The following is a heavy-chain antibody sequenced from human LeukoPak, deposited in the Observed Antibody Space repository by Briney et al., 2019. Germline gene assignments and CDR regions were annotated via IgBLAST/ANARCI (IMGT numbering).Heavy chain of an antibody. CDR1: GGSISSYY. CDR3: ARHLDYYGSGSPAPFDY. Sequence: SETLSLTCTVSGGSISSYYWSWIRQPPGKGLEWIGYIYYSGSTNYNPSLKSRVTISVDTSKNQFSLKLSSVTAADTAVYYCARHLDYYGSGSPAPFDYWGQGTLVTVSS. CDR2: IYYSGST. V-gene: IGHV4-59*08. J-gene: IGHJ4*02. D-gene: IGHD3-10*01.